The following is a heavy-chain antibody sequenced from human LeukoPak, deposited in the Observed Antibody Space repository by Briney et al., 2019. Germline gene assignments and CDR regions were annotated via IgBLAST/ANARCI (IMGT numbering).Heavy chain of an antibody. CDR1: EFTFSSYG. CDR2: IWYDGSNK. V-gene: IGHV3-33*01. CDR3: ARLMGGGSSWYAIDY. D-gene: IGHD6-13*01. Sequence: GSLRLSCAASEFTFSSYGMHWVRQAPGKGLEWVAVIWYDGSNKYYADSVKGRFTISRDNSKNTLYLQMNSLRAEDTAVYYCARLMGGGSSWYAIDYWGQGTLVTVSS. J-gene: IGHJ4*02.